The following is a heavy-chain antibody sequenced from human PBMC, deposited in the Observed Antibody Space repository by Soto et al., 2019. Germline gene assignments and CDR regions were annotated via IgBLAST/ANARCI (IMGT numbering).Heavy chain of an antibody. V-gene: IGHV1-69*02. Sequence: QVQLVQSGAEVKKPGSSVKVSCKASGGTFSSYTISWVRQAPGQGLEWMGRIIPILGIANYAQKFQGRVTITADKSTSTAYMELSSLRSEDTAVYYCARGTTVTTILVPPPIGWFDPWGQGTLVTVSS. D-gene: IGHD4-17*01. CDR3: ARGTTVTTILVPPPIGWFDP. J-gene: IGHJ5*02. CDR2: IIPILGIA. CDR1: GGTFSSYT.